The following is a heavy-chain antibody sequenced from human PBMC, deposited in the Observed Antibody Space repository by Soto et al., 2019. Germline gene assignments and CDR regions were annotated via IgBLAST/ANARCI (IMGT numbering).Heavy chain of an antibody. CDR3: ARTDDFWSGRTDY. V-gene: IGHV3-11*01. J-gene: IGHJ4*02. D-gene: IGHD3-3*01. Sequence: GGSLRLSCAASGFTFSDYYMSWIRQAPGKGLEWVSYISSSGSTIYYADSVKRRFTISRDNAKNSLYLQMNSLRAEDTAVYYCARTDDFWSGRTDYWGQGTLVTVSS. CDR1: GFTFSDYY. CDR2: ISSSGSTI.